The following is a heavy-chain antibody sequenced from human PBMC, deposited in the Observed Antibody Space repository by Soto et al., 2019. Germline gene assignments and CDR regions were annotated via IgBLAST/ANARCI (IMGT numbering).Heavy chain of an antibody. CDR2: IIPFLGVT. Sequence: QVQLVQSGAEVKKPGSSVKVSCKSSGGTYSPYTINWVRQAPGQGLEWMGRIIPFLGVTNYGLKFQARVTITADKATNIAYMELRGLRFEDTAVYYCARDWASSVFTWSFGGLWGRGTLVTVSS. CDR1: GGTYSPYT. D-gene: IGHD3-16*01. CDR3: ARDWASSVFTWSFGGL. V-gene: IGHV1-69*08. J-gene: IGHJ4*02.